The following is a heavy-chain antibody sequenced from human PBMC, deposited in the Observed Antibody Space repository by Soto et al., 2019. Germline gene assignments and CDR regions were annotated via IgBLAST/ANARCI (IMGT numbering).Heavy chain of an antibody. D-gene: IGHD3-22*01. CDR2: ISSSGDII. J-gene: IGHJ4*02. CDR3: ARDLGYYDSSGYFDY. V-gene: IGHV3-48*01. CDR1: GFTFSSYA. Sequence: GGCLKLSCAASGFTFSSYAMSWVLQAPGKGLEWVSYISSSGDIIYYADSVKGRFTISRDNAKNSLYLQMNSLRAEDTAVYYCARDLGYYDSSGYFDYWGQGTLVTVSS.